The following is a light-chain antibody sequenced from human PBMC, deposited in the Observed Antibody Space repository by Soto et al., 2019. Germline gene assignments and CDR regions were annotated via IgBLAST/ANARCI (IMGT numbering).Light chain of an antibody. CDR2: EVN. J-gene: IGLJ2*01. Sequence: QSALTQPASVSGSPGQSITISCTGTSSDVGGYNYVSWYQRHPGKAPKLMIFEVNKRPSGVPNRFSGSKSGNTASLTVSGLQAEDEADYYCSSFAGINNPLVFGGGTKLTVL. V-gene: IGLV2-8*01. CDR3: SSFAGINNPLV. CDR1: SSDVGGYNY.